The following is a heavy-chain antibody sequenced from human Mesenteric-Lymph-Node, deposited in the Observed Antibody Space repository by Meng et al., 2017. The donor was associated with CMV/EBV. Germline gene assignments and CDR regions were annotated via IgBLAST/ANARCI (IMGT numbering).Heavy chain of an antibody. D-gene: IGHD3-22*01. CDR1: GYTLTELS. V-gene: IGHV1-24*01. CDR2: FDPEDGET. J-gene: IGHJ4*02. CDR3: ATPSGGSGYYPRL. Sequence: CKVSGYTLTELSMHWVRQAPGKGLEWMGGFDPEDGETIYAQKFQGRVTMTEDTSTDTAYMELSSLRSEDTAVYYCATPSGGSGYYPRLWGQGTLVTVSS.